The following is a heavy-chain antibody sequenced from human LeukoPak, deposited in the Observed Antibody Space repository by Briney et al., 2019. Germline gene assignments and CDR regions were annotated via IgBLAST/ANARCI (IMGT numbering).Heavy chain of an antibody. CDR1: GGSISSYY. V-gene: IGHV4-59*08. D-gene: IGHD2-21*01. Sequence: SEALSLTCTVSGGSISSYYWSWIRQPPGKGLEWIGYIYYSGSTNYNPSLKSRVTISVDTSKNQFSLKLSSVTAADTAVYYCARRLARGGWFDPWGQGTLVTVSS. CDR2: IYYSGST. CDR3: ARRLARGGWFDP. J-gene: IGHJ5*02.